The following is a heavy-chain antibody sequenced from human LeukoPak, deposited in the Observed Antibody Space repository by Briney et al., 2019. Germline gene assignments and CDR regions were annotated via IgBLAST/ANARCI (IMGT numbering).Heavy chain of an antibody. CDR3: ARTIPPYYDFWSGDSPEYYFDY. D-gene: IGHD3-3*01. CDR2: IYYSGST. CDR1: GGSISSHY. J-gene: IGHJ4*02. V-gene: IGHV4-59*11. Sequence: SETLSLTCTVSGGSISSHYWSWIRQPPGKGLEWIGYIYYSGSTNYNPSLKSRVTISVDTSKNQFSLKLSSVTAADTAVYYCARTIPPYYDFWSGDSPEYYFDYWGQGTLVTVSS.